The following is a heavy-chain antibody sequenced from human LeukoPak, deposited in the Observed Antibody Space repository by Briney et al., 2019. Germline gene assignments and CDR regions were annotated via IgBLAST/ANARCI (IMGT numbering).Heavy chain of an antibody. CDR2: IYYSGST. D-gene: IGHD3-16*01. V-gene: IGHV4-39*07. J-gene: IGHJ4*02. Sequence: SETLSLTCTVSGGSISSSGYYWGWIRQPPGKGLEWIGSIYYSGSTYYNPSLKSRVTISVDTSKNQFSLKLSSVTAADTAVYYCARDNYDYVWGSYFDYWGQGTLVTVSS. CDR1: GGSISSSGYY. CDR3: ARDNYDYVWGSYFDY.